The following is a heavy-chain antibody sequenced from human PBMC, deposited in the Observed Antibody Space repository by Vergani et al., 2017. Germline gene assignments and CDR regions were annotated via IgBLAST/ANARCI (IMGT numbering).Heavy chain of an antibody. J-gene: IGHJ5*02. V-gene: IGHV4-61*02. CDR3: ARDLRGSSSGYWFDP. Sequence: QVQLQESGPGLVKPSQTLSLTCTVSGGSISSGSYYWSWIRQPAGKGLEWIGRIYTSGSTNYNPSLKSRVTISVDTSKNQFSLKLSSVTAADTAVYYCARDLRGSSSGYWFDPWGQGTLVTVSS. CDR2: IYTSGST. CDR1: GGSISSGSYY. D-gene: IGHD6-13*01.